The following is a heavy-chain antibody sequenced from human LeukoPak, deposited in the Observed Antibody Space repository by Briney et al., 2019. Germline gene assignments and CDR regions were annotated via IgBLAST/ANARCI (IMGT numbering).Heavy chain of an antibody. V-gene: IGHV3-23*01. J-gene: IGHJ4*02. CDR1: GFTFSSYA. CDR3: AKDPRRNYYDSSGYLVY. Sequence: PVGSLRLSCAASGFTFSSYAMNWVRQAPGKGLEWVSAISSSGCSTYYADSVKGRFTISRDNSKSTLYLQMNSLRAEDTAVYYCAKDPRRNYYDSSGYLVYWGQGTLVTVSS. D-gene: IGHD3-22*01. CDR2: ISSSGCST.